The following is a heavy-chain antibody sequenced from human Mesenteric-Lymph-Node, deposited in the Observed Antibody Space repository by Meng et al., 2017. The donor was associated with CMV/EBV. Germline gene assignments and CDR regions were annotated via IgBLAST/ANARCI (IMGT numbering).Heavy chain of an antibody. J-gene: IGHJ4*02. V-gene: IGHV1-18*01. CDR2: ISPYNGDT. CDR1: GYTFTSYG. CDR3: ARVGQDTSSWYPFDY. D-gene: IGHD6-13*01. Sequence: ASVKVSCKASGYTFTSYGISWVRQAPGQGLEWMGWISPYNGDTDYAQNLQGRVTMTTDTSTSTAYMELRSLRSDDTAVYYCARVGQDTSSWYPFDYWGQGTLVTVSS.